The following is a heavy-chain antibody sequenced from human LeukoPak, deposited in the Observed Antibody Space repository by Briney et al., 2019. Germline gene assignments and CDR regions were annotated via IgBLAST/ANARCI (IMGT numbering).Heavy chain of an antibody. Sequence: PGGSLRLSCAASGFTFSSYAMHWVRQAPGKGLEWVAVISYGGSNKYYADSVKGRFTVSRDNSKDTLYLQMNSLRADDTAVYYCARGGTDILLEPPAIPFDYWGQGALVTVSS. CDR2: ISYGGSNK. CDR3: ARGGTDILLEPPAIPFDY. V-gene: IGHV3-30-3*01. CDR1: GFTFSSYA. J-gene: IGHJ4*02. D-gene: IGHD2-8*01.